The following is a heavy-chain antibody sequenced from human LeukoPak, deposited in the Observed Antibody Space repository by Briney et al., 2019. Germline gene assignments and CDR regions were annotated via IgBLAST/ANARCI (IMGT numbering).Heavy chain of an antibody. CDR1: GYTFTSYG. Sequence: ASVKVSCKASGYTFTSYGISRVRQAPGQGLEWMGWISAYNGNTNYAQKLQGRVTMTTDTSTSTAYMELRSLRSDDTAVYYCASILRGYSYGPNDYWGQGTLVTVSS. CDR2: ISAYNGNT. J-gene: IGHJ4*02. D-gene: IGHD5-18*01. V-gene: IGHV1-18*01. CDR3: ASILRGYSYGPNDY.